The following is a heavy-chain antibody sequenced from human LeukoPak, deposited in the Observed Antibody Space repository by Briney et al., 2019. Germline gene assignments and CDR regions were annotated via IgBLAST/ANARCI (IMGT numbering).Heavy chain of an antibody. CDR1: GGSFSGYY. CDR3: ARLTYSSSWYVLP. V-gene: IGHV4-34*01. Sequence: AETLSLTCAVYGGSFSGYYWSWIRQPPGKGLEWIGEINHSGSTNYNPSLKSRVTISVDTSKNQFSLKLSSVTAADTAVYYCARLTYSSSWYVLPWGQGTLVTVSS. D-gene: IGHD6-13*01. CDR2: INHSGST. J-gene: IGHJ5*02.